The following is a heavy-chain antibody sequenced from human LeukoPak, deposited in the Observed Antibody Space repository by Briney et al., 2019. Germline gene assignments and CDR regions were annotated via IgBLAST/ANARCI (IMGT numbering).Heavy chain of an antibody. D-gene: IGHD6-13*01. V-gene: IGHV3-23*01. CDR1: GFTFSSYG. CDR3: AKDRAPYSSSWYVFDY. J-gene: IGHJ4*02. Sequence: GGSLRLSCAASGFTFSSYGMSWVRQAPAKGLEWVSAVSGSGGNTYYADSVKGRFTISRDNSKNTLYLQMNSLRAEDTAVYYCAKDRAPYSSSWYVFDYWGQGTLVTVSS. CDR2: VSGSGGNT.